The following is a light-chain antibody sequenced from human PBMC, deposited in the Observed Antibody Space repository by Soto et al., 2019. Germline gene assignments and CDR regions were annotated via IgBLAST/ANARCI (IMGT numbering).Light chain of an antibody. J-gene: IGKJ4*01. CDR1: QSVSSN. V-gene: IGKV3-11*01. Sequence: EMMRAQSIASLSLSPGERTALSCSASQSVSSNLAWYQQKPGQAPRLLIYDASNRATGIPARFSGSGSGTDVTLIIISLEPEDFAVYYCQQRSNWPPLTFGGGTRLDIK. CDR3: QQRSNWPPLT. CDR2: DAS.